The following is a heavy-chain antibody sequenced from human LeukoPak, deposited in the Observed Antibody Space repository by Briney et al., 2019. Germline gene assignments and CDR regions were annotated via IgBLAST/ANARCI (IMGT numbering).Heavy chain of an antibody. D-gene: IGHD3-10*01. CDR1: GFTFSTHG. CDR3: ASLKVWFGDYDY. Sequence: GGSLRLSCAASGFTFSTHGMHWVRQAPGKGLEWVAFIRYDGINKYYADSVKGRFTTSRDNSKNTLYLQMNSLRAEDTAVHYCASLKVWFGDYDYWGQVTPVTVSS. V-gene: IGHV3-30*02. J-gene: IGHJ4*02. CDR2: IRYDGINK.